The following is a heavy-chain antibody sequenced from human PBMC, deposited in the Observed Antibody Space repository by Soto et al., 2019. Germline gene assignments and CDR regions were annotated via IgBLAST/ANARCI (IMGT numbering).Heavy chain of an antibody. J-gene: IGHJ6*02. D-gene: IGHD3-3*01. CDR1: GFTFSDYY. V-gene: IGHV3-11*05. CDR2: ISSSSSYT. Sequence: GGSLRLSCAASGFTFSDYYMSWIRQAPGKGLEWVSYISSSSSYTNYADSVKGRFTISRDNAKNSLYLQMNSLRAEDTAVYYCARGSEAAYYDFWSGYSGYYYYGMDVWGQGTTVTVSS. CDR3: ARGSEAAYYDFWSGYSGYYYYGMDV.